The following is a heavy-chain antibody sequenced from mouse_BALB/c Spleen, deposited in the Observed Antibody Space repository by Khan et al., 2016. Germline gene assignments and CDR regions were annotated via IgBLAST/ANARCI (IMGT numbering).Heavy chain of an antibody. D-gene: IGHD2-4*01. V-gene: IGHV14-3*02. Sequence: VQLQQSGAELVKPGASVKLSCTASGFNIKDTYMHWVKQRPEQGLEWIGRIDPANGNTKYDPKFQGKATITADTSSNTVYLQLSSLTSEDTAVYYCASSPYDYDVGFAYWGQGTLVTVSA. CDR2: IDPANGNT. CDR3: ASSPYDYDVGFAY. CDR1: GFNIKDTY. J-gene: IGHJ3*01.